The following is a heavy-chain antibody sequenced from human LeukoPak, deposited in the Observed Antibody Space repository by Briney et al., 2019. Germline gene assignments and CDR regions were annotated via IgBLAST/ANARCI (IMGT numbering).Heavy chain of an antibody. Sequence: ERSLRLSCAASGFTFSSYAMHWVRQAPGKGLEWVAVISYDGSNKYYADSVKGRFTISRDNSKNTLYLQMNSLRAEDTAVYYCARGGSDYGPFDYWGQGTLVTVSS. J-gene: IGHJ4*02. CDR2: ISYDGSNK. CDR1: GFTFSSYA. D-gene: IGHD4-17*01. CDR3: ARGGSDYGPFDY. V-gene: IGHV3-30-3*01.